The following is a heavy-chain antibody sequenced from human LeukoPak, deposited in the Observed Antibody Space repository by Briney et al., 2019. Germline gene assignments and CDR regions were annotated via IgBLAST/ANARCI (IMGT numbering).Heavy chain of an antibody. Sequence: GGSLRLSCAASGFTFSSSSMSWVRQAPGKGLEWVSVISGSGGSTDYADSVKGRFTISRDNSRNTLYLQINSLRAEDTAVYYCAKGSGWYVWGQGTLVTVSS. CDR1: GFTFSSSS. J-gene: IGHJ4*02. V-gene: IGHV3-23*01. CDR3: AKGSGWYV. D-gene: IGHD6-19*01. CDR2: ISGSGGST.